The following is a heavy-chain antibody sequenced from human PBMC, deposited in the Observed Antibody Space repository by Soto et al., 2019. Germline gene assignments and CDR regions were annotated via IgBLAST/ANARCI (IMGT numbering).Heavy chain of an antibody. J-gene: IGHJ1*01. CDR1: GFTFSSYA. D-gene: IGHD2-2*01. CDR2: ISGSGGST. CDR3: AKEEAGYCSSTSCYEYFQH. Sequence: GGSLRLSCAASGFTFSSYAMSWVRQAPGKGLEWVSAISGSGGSTYYADSVKGRFTISRDNSKNTLYLQMNSLRAEDTDVYYCAKEEAGYCSSTSCYEYFQHWGQGTLVTVSS. V-gene: IGHV3-23*01.